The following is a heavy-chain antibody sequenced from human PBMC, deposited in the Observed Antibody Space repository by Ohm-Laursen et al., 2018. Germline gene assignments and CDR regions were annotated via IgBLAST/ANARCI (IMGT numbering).Heavy chain of an antibody. D-gene: IGHD6-6*01. CDR2: INKDESEK. CDR1: GFTFRNSW. V-gene: IGHV3-7*01. CDR3: ARESEGPSPPY. Sequence: GSLRLSCAASGFTFRNSWMSWVRQPPGKGLEWVANINKDESEKYYLDSVKGRFTISKDNAKNSLYLQMNSLKFEDTTVYYCARESEGPSPPYWGQGTLVTVSS. J-gene: IGHJ4*02.